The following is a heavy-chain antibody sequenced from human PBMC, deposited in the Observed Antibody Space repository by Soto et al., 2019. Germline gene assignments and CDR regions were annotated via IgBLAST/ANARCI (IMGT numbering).Heavy chain of an antibody. V-gene: IGHV3-7*02. D-gene: IGHD6-13*01. CDR1: EFTFRNYW. CDR3: ATISSPYDY. J-gene: IGHJ4*02. CDR2: IKQDGSQK. Sequence: GGSLRLSCAASEFTFRNYWLSWVRQAPGKGLEWVANIKQDGSQKYYVDSVKGRFTISRDNAKNSAYMEMNSLRAEDTAIYYCATISSPYDYWGQGTLVTVSS.